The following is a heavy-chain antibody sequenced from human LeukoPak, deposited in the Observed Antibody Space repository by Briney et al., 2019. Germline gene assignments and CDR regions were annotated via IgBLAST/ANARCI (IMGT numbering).Heavy chain of an antibody. V-gene: IGHV3-30-3*01. J-gene: IGHJ3*02. CDR1: GFTFSSCA. CDR2: ISYDGSNK. CDR3: AREGSYGKGSSDPFDI. D-gene: IGHD4-17*01. Sequence: PGRSLRLSCAASGFTFSSCAMHWVRQAPGKGLEWVAVISYDGSNKYYADSVKGRFTISRDNSKNTLYLQMNSLRAEDTAVYYCAREGSYGKGSSDPFDIWGQGTMVTVSS.